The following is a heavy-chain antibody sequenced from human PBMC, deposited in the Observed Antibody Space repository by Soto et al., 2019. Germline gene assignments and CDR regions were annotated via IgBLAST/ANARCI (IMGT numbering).Heavy chain of an antibody. CDR3: ARDAPRELIAAAGTGAFDI. V-gene: IGHV4-30-4*01. CDR2: LYYSGST. J-gene: IGHJ3*02. Sequence: QVQLQESGPGLVKPSQTLSLTCTVSGGSISSGDYYWSWIRQPPGKGLEWIGYLYYSGSTYYNPSLKSRVTITVDTSENQFSLKLSSVTAADTAVYYCARDAPRELIAAAGTGAFDIWGQGTMVTVSS. CDR1: GGSISSGDYY. D-gene: IGHD6-13*01.